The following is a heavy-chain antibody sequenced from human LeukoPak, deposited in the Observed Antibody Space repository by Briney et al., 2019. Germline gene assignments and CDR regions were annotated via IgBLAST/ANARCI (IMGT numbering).Heavy chain of an antibody. D-gene: IGHD5-18*01. J-gene: IGHJ4*02. CDR3: ARDLKLIGGYMYGFGY. CDR1: GGSISSGGYY. CDR2: IYHSGST. V-gene: IGHV4-30-2*01. Sequence: SETLSLTCTVSGGSISSGGYYWSWIRQPPGKGLEWIGYIYHSGSTYYNPSLKSRVTISVDRSKNQFSLKLSSVTAADTAVYYCARDLKLIGGYMYGFGYWGQGTRVTVSS.